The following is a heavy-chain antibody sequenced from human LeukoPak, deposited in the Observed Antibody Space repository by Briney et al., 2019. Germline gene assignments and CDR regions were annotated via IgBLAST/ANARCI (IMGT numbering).Heavy chain of an antibody. CDR1: GYTFTSYG. CDR3: ARLGPPYYYDSSGPGGAFDI. V-gene: IGHV1-18*01. Sequence: ASVKVSCKASGYTFTSYGISWVRQAPGQGLEWMGWISAYNGNTNYAQKLQGRVTMTTDTSTSTAYMELRSLRSDDTAVYYCARLGPPYYYDSSGPGGAFDIWGQGTMVTVSS. J-gene: IGHJ3*02. D-gene: IGHD3-22*01. CDR2: ISAYNGNT.